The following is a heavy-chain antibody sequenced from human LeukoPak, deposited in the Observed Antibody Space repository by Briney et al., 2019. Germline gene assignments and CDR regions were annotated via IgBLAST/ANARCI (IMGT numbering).Heavy chain of an antibody. CDR3: AKGHSSGWYCYFDY. V-gene: IGHV3-30*02. CDR1: GFIFSSYG. D-gene: IGHD6-19*01. Sequence: GGSLRLSCAASGFIFSSYGMHWVRQAPGKGLEWVAFIRSDGSNKYYADSVKGRFTISRDNSKNTLYLQMNSLRAEDTAVYYCAKGHSSGWYCYFDYWGQGTLVTVSS. J-gene: IGHJ4*02. CDR2: IRSDGSNK.